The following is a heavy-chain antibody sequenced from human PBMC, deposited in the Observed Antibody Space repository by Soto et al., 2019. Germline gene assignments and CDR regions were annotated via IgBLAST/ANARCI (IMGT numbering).Heavy chain of an antibody. CDR1: GFTFSSYA. Sequence: QVQLVESGGGVVQPGRSLRLSCAASGFTFSSYAMHWVRQAPGKGLEWVAFISNDGSYKFYADSVRGRFTIARDNSKNTLDLQMNSLRAEATAVYYCARDTVTPPSSYGMDVWGQGTAVTVSS. CDR2: ISNDGSYK. V-gene: IGHV3-30*04. D-gene: IGHD4-17*01. J-gene: IGHJ6*02. CDR3: ARDTVTPPSSYGMDV.